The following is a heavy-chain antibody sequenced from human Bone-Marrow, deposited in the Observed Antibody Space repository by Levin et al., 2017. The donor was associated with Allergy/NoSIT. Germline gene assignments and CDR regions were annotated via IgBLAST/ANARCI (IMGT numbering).Heavy chain of an antibody. CDR3: SRARVLRLIDY. CDR2: INIDGTTT. V-gene: IGHV3-74*01. Sequence: PTGGSLRLSCTVSGFTFSNYWMHWFRQAPGKGLVWVSRINIDGTTTNYADSVKGRFTVSRDNAKNTLYLQMNSLRTEDTAVYYCSRARVLRLIDYWGQGTLVTVSS. D-gene: IGHD3-10*01. J-gene: IGHJ4*02. CDR1: GFTFSNYW.